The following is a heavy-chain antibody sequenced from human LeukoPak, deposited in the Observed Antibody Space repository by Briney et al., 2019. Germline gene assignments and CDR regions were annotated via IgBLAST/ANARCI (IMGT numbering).Heavy chain of an antibody. J-gene: IGHJ3*02. CDR2: ISSKINGGTT. CDR3: TREGIGGGAFDI. Sequence: GGSLRLSCAASGFTFSDAWMSWVRQAPGKGLEWVGRISSKINGGTTDYPAPVKGRFTISRDDSKSTLFLQMNSLKTEDTAVYYCTREGIGGGAFDIWGQGTMVTVSS. V-gene: IGHV3-15*01. CDR1: GFTFSDAW. D-gene: IGHD3-16*01.